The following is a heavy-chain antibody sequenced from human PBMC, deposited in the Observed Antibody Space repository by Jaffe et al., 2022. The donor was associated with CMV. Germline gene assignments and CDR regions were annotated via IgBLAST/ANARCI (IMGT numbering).Heavy chain of an antibody. CDR2: IIPIFGTA. CDR3: ARDPRHYDFWSGYYTGRVPNYYGMDV. D-gene: IGHD3-3*01. J-gene: IGHJ6*02. V-gene: IGHV1-69*01. Sequence: QVQLVQSGAEVKKPGSSVKVSCKASGGTFSSYAISWVRQAPGQGLEWMGGIIPIFGTANYAQKFQGRVTITADESTSTAYMELSSLRSEDTAVYYCARDPRHYDFWSGYYTGRVPNYYGMDVWGQGTTVTVSS. CDR1: GGTFSSYA.